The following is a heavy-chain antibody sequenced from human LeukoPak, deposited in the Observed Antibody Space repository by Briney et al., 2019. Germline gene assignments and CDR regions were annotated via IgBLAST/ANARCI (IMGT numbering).Heavy chain of an antibody. J-gene: IGHJ5*02. CDR1: VGSISSYH. CDR2: IYYSGST. D-gene: IGHD6-6*01. Sequence: ASETLSLTCTVSVGSISSYHWSWIRQSPGKGLEWIGYIYYSGSTNYNPSLKSRVTISLDTSKNQFSLKLISVTAADTAVYYCARAYGGYSSSPYNWLDPWGQGTLVTVSS. CDR3: ARAYGGYSSSPYNWLDP. V-gene: IGHV4-59*01.